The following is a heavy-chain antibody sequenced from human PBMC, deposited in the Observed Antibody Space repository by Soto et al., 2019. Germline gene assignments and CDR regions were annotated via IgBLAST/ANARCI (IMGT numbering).Heavy chain of an antibody. V-gene: IGHV1-69*13. CDR2: IIPIFGTA. J-gene: IGHJ4*02. CDR1: GGTFSSYA. D-gene: IGHD6-19*01. CDR3: ARGWYSSGWYGY. Sequence: VASVKVSCKASGGTFSSYAISWVRQAPGQGLEWMGGIIPIFGTANYAQKFQGRVTITADESTSTAYMELSSLRSEDTAVYYCARGWYSSGWYGYWGQGTLVTVSS.